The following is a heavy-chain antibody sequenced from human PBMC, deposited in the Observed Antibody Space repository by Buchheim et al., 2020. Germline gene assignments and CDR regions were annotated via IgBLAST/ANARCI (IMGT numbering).Heavy chain of an antibody. CDR3: ARSLGYYYYYYMDV. D-gene: IGHD7-27*01. V-gene: IGHV3-21*04. Sequence: EVQLVESGGGLVKPGGSLRLSCAASGFTFSSYSMNWVRQAPGKGLEWVSSISSSSSHIYYADSVKGRFTISRHNPKNSLYLQMNSLRAEDTAVYYCARSLGYYYYYYMDVWGKGTT. CDR1: GFTFSSYS. J-gene: IGHJ6*03. CDR2: ISSSSSHI.